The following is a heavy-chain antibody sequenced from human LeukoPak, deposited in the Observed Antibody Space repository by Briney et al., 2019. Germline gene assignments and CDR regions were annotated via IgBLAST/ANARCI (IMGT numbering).Heavy chain of an antibody. CDR3: ARGYGSGRGNNWFDP. CDR1: GFTFSSYA. J-gene: IGHJ5*02. V-gene: IGHV4-39*07. CDR2: IYYSGST. Sequence: TPGGSLRLSCAASGFTFSSYAMSWVRQAPGKGLEWIGSIYYSGSTYYNPSLKSRVTISVDTSKNQFSLKLSSVTAADTAVYYCARGYGSGRGNNWFDPWGQGTLVTVSS. D-gene: IGHD3-10*01.